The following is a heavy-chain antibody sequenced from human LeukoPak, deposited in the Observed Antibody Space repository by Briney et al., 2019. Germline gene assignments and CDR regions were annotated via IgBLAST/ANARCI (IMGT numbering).Heavy chain of an antibody. D-gene: IGHD3-22*01. CDR3: AYSSGFQQH. Sequence: PSETLSLTCAVSGGSFLDYYWSWVRQPPGKGLEWIGEINHSGFTNYNPSLKSRVSISDDTSKNQDSLKLMSVTAADTGQYNCAYSSGFQQHWGQGTLVTVSS. J-gene: IGHJ1*01. CDR1: GGSFLDYY. V-gene: IGHV4-34*01. CDR2: INHSGFT.